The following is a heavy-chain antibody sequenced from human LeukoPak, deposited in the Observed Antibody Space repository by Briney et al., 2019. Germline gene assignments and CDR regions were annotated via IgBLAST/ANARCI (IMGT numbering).Heavy chain of an antibody. CDR2: ISYDGSNK. CDR1: GITLSSYD. Sequence: GGSLRLSCAASGITLSSYDMHWVRQAPGKALEWVAVISYDGSNKDYADSVKGRFTISRDNSKNTLYLQMNSLRAEDTAVYYCAKTEYGSGSYYSLYYYGMDVWGQGTTVTVSS. D-gene: IGHD3-10*01. J-gene: IGHJ6*02. CDR3: AKTEYGSGSYYSLYYYGMDV. V-gene: IGHV3-30-3*01.